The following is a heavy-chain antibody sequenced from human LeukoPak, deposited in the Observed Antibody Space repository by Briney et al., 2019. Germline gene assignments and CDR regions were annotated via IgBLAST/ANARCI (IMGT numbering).Heavy chain of an antibody. CDR3: ARGDRTTMATLDY. J-gene: IGHJ4*02. V-gene: IGHV3-21*01. CDR2: ITYSSTYI. CDR1: GFTCSNYN. Sequence: GGSLRLSCAASGFTCSNYNMNWVRQAPGKVLEWVSSITYSSTYIYYADSVKGRFTISRDNANDSLYLRMNSLRAEDTAIYYCARGDRTTMATLDYWGQGILVTVSS. D-gene: IGHD3-10*01.